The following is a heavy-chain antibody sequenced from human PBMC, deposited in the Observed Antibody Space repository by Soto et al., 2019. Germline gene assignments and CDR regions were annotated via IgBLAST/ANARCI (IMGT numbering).Heavy chain of an antibody. CDR2: ISSNGDST. Sequence: SLRLSCSSSGFTFSMFSMHWVRQAPGKGLEYVSGISSNGDSTYYADSVKGRFTISRDNSKNTLYLQMSSLRAVDTAVYYCVHPRSTVQIPPTWGQGTLVTVSS. V-gene: IGHV3-64D*06. J-gene: IGHJ5*02. CDR3: VHPRSTVQIPPT. CDR1: GFTFSMFS. D-gene: IGHD4-17*01.